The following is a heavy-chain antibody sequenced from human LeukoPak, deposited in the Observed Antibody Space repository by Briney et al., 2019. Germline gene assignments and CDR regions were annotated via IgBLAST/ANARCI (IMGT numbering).Heavy chain of an antibody. Sequence: PSETLSLTCSVSGASIRSYSWSWLRQPAGKGLEWIGRIHTSASTEYNPSLKSRVTISVDTSKNQFSLKLSSVTAADTAVYYCATVGGSGSGFDYWGQGTLVTVSS. V-gene: IGHV4-4*07. D-gene: IGHD3-10*01. CDR2: IHTSAST. CDR3: ATVGGSGSGFDY. J-gene: IGHJ4*02. CDR1: GASIRSYS.